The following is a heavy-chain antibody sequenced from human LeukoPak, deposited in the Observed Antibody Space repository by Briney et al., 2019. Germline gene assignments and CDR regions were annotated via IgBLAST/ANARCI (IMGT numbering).Heavy chain of an antibody. Sequence: PGGSLRLSCAASGLTFSSYAMSWVRQAPGRGGEWVSAIRGSGCSTYYGGSVKGRFTISRDNSKSTLYLQMHSLGAEDSAIYYCAKLGKGSSSWLCDFDYWGQGTLVTGSS. CDR2: IRGSGCST. CDR3: AKLGKGSSSWLCDFDY. D-gene: IGHD6-13*01. J-gene: IGHJ4*02. V-gene: IGHV3-23*01. CDR1: GLTFSSYA.